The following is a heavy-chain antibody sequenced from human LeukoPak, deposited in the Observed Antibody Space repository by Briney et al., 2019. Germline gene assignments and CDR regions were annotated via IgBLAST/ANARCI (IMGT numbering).Heavy chain of an antibody. V-gene: IGHV3-21*04. CDR1: GFTFSSYS. Sequence: PGGSLRLSCAAPGFTFSSYSMNWVRQAPGKGLEWVSSISSSSSYIYYADSVKGRFTISRDNAKNSLYLQMNSLRAEDTALYYCARVNDYYDSSGYPDYWGQGTLVTVSS. CDR2: ISSSSSYI. D-gene: IGHD3-22*01. J-gene: IGHJ4*02. CDR3: ARVNDYYDSSGYPDY.